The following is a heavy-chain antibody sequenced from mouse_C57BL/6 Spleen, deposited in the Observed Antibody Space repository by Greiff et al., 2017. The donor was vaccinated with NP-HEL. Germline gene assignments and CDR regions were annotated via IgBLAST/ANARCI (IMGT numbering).Heavy chain of an antibody. D-gene: IGHD1-2*01. CDR1: GYTFTSYW. CDR2: INPSNGGP. J-gene: IGHJ3*01. V-gene: IGHV1-53*01. CDR3: ARSPLPAWFAY. Sequence: QVQLQQPGTELVKPGASVTLSCKASGYTFTSYWMHWVKQRPGQGLEWIGNINPSNGGPNYNEKFTSKATMTVDKSSSTADMQLSSLTSEDSAVYYCARSPLPAWFAYWGQGTLVTVSA.